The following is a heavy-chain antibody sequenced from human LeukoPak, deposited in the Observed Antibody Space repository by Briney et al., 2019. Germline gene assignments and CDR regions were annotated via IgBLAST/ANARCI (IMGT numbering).Heavy chain of an antibody. CDR1: GGSISNYY. Sequence: PSETLSLTCTVSGGSISNYYWSWIRQPPGKGLEWLGYINYSGSTNYNPSLKGRVTISVDTSKNQFSLNLSSVTAADTAVYYCVRKTGSGGWLFDYWGQGTLVAVSS. D-gene: IGHD6-19*01. CDR3: VRKTGSGGWLFDY. J-gene: IGHJ4*02. CDR2: INYSGST. V-gene: IGHV4-59*08.